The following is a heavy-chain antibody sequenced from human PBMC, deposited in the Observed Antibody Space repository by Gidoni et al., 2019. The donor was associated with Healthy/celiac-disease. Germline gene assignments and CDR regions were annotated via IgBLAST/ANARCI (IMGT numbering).Heavy chain of an antibody. Sequence: QVQLQQWGAGLLKPSETLSLTCAVYGGSFSGYYWSWIRQPPGKGLEWIGEINHSGSTNYNPSLKSRVTISVDTSKNQFSLKLSSVTAADTAVYYCARGRSLKGGSKGVGYWGQGTLVTVSS. CDR3: ARGRSLKGGSKGVGY. CDR1: GGSFSGYY. D-gene: IGHD1-26*01. V-gene: IGHV4-34*01. J-gene: IGHJ4*02. CDR2: INHSGST.